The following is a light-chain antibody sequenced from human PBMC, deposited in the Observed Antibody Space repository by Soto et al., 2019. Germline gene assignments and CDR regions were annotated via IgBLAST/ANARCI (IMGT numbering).Light chain of an antibody. CDR2: AAA. CDR1: QSITTY. V-gene: IGKV1-39*01. CDR3: QQYKNWPPYT. Sequence: DIQMTQSPSSLSASVGDRVTITCRASQSITTYLNWYQQTSGEAPKLLIYAAARLQTGVPSRFSGSGSGTDFTLTISSLQPEDFAVYYCQQYKNWPPYTFGQGTKLEIK. J-gene: IGKJ2*01.